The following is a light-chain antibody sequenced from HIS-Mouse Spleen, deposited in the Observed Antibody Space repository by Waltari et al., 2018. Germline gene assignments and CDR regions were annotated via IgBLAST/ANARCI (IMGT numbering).Light chain of an antibody. CDR1: TIGSKT. CDR2: DDS. CDR3: QVWDSSSDHPYV. Sequence: SYVLPQPPSVSVAPGKTARITCGVNTIGSKTVHWYQQKPGQAPVLVVYDDSDRPSGIPERFSGSNSGNTATLTISRVEAGDEADYYCQVWDSSSDHPYVFGTGTKVTVL. V-gene: IGLV3-21*03. J-gene: IGLJ1*01.